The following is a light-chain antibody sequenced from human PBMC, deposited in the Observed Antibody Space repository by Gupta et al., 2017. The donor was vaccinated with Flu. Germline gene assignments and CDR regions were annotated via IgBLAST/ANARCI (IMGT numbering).Light chain of an antibody. CDR3: QNVNCAPIT. V-gene: IGKV1-27*01. CDR2: AAS. CDR1: QDIRDS. Sequence: PSSLSASVGDRITITCRASQDIRDSLAWYQHKPGKGPSLLIYAASTLHSGVPSRFRGSGSGTEFTLTISSLQPEDVATYYCQNVNCAPITFGRGTKVEI. J-gene: IGKJ4*01.